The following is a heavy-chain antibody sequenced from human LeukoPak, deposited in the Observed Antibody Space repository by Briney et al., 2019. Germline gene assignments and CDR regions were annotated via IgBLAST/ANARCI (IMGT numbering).Heavy chain of an antibody. D-gene: IGHD3-10*01. CDR2: IYTSGST. J-gene: IGHJ5*02. CDR1: GGSISSYY. CDR3: ARTAWFGELFPNWFDP. V-gene: IGHV4-4*07. Sequence: SETLSLTCTVSGGSISSYYWSWIRQPAGKGLEWIGRIYTSGSTNYNPSLKSRVTMSVDTSKNQFSLKLSSVTAADTAVYYCARTAWFGELFPNWFDPWGQGTLVTVSS.